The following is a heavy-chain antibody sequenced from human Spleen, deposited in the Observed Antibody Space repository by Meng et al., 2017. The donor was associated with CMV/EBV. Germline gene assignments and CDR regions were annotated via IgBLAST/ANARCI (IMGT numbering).Heavy chain of an antibody. D-gene: IGHD3-3*01. CDR3: ARVGSLEWLLAS. Sequence: CKASGYTFTGSYLHWVRQAPGQGLEWMGWTNPNSGGTNYAQKFQGRVTMTRDTSISTAYMELSRLRSDDTAVYYCARVGSLEWLLASWGQGTLVTVSS. CDR2: TNPNSGGT. J-gene: IGHJ4*02. V-gene: IGHV1-2*02. CDR1: GYTFTGSY.